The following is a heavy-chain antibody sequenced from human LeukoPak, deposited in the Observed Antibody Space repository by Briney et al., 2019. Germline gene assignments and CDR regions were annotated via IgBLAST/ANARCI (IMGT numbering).Heavy chain of an antibody. J-gene: IGHJ5*02. Sequence: SETLSLTCTVSGGSISSYYWSWIRQPAGKGLEWIGRIYTSGSTNYNPSLKSRVTISVDTSKNQFSLKLSSVTAADTAVYYCARDFGSGWPPDMVFDPWGQGTLVTVSS. CDR3: ARDFGSGWPPDMVFDP. CDR1: GGSISSYY. V-gene: IGHV4-4*07. CDR2: IYTSGST. D-gene: IGHD6-19*01.